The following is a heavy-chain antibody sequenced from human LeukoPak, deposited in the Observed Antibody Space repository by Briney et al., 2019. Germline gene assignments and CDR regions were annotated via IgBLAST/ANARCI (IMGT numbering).Heavy chain of an antibody. CDR3: TRQAGSGNYYSFDY. D-gene: IGHD1-26*01. CDR1: GGSISSSSYF. Sequence: PSETLSLTCTVSGGSISSSSYFWGWIRQPPGKGLEWIGSIYYSGTTYYNPSVKSRVSISVDTSKNQFSLRLSSVTAADTAVYYCTRQAGSGNYYSFDYWGQGTLVTVSS. V-gene: IGHV4-39*01. J-gene: IGHJ4*02. CDR2: IYYSGTT.